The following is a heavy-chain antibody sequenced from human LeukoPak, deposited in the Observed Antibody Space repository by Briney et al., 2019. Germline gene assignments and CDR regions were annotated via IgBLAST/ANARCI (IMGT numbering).Heavy chain of an antibody. CDR2: IWYDGSNK. V-gene: IGHV3-33*01. J-gene: IGHJ4*02. Sequence: GGSLRLSCAASGFTFSSYGMHWVRQAPGKGLDWVAVIWYDGSNKYYADSVKGRFTISRDNSKNTLYLQMNSLRAEDTAVYYCARSTVELFDYWGQGTLVTVSS. CDR3: ARSTVELFDY. CDR1: GFTFSSYG. D-gene: IGHD1-26*01.